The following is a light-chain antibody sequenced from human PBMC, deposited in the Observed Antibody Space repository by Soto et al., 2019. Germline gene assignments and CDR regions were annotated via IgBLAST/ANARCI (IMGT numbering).Light chain of an antibody. V-gene: IGKV3-15*01. CDR3: QHYNYWPPKT. J-gene: IGKJ1*01. Sequence: EIVMTQPPATLSVSPGERTTLSCRASQSVGNNLAWYQQKPGQAPRLLIYGAYTRATGIPARFSGSGSGTDFTLTISSLQSEDFAVYYCQHYNYWPPKTFGQGTKVDI. CDR1: QSVGNN. CDR2: GAY.